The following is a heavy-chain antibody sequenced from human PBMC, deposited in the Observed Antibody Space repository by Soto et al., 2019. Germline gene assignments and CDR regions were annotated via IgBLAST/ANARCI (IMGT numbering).Heavy chain of an antibody. Sequence: QVQLVESGGGVVQPGRSLRLSCAASGFTFSSYAMYWVRQAPGKGLEWVAVIWYDGSNKNYVDSVKGRFTISRDNSKNTLYLQMTSLRTEDTAVYYCARDSMGAVAQTAAFDIWGQATMVTVSS. CDR3: ARDSMGAVAQTAAFDI. CDR1: GFTFSSYA. CDR2: IWYDGSNK. V-gene: IGHV3-33*01. J-gene: IGHJ3*02. D-gene: IGHD6-19*01.